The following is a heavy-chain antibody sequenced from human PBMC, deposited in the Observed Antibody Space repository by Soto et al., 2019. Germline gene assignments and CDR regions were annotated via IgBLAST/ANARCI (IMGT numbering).Heavy chain of an antibody. D-gene: IGHD5-18*01. CDR3: ARDGYGFDY. CDR2: IWYDGSNE. V-gene: IGHV3-33*01. CDR1: GFSFSYYG. Sequence: QVQLVESGGGVVQPGRSLRLSCATSGFSFSYYGMHWVRQAPGKGLEWVAVIWYDGSNEYYADSVKGRFTISRDKSKNTLSLQMNSLSAEDTAMYYCARDGYGFDYWGQGTLGTVSS. J-gene: IGHJ4*02.